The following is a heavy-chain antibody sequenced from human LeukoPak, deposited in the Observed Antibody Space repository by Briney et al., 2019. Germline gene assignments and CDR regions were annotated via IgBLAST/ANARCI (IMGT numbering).Heavy chain of an antibody. CDR3: ARAYYYGSGSAFY. CDR2: INPNSGGT. V-gene: IGHV1-2*02. CDR1: GYTFTGYY. D-gene: IGHD3-10*01. Sequence: ASMKVSCKASGYTFTGYYMHWVRQAPGQGLEWMGWINPNSGGTNYAQKFQGRVTMTRDTSISTAYMELSRLRSDDTAVYYCARAYYYGSGSAFYWGQGTLVTVSS. J-gene: IGHJ4*02.